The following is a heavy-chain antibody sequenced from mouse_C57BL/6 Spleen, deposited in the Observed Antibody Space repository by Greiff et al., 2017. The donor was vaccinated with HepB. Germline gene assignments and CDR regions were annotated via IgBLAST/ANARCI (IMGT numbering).Heavy chain of an antibody. D-gene: IGHD1-1*01. J-gene: IGHJ3*01. V-gene: IGHV3-6*01. Sequence: VQLKESGPGLVKPSQSLSLTCSVTGYSITSGYYWNWIRQFPGNKLEWMGYISYDGSNNYNPSLKNRISITRDTSKNQFFLKLNSVTTEDTATYYCARDRLLRGFAYWGQGTLVTVSA. CDR1: GYSITSGYY. CDR2: ISYDGSN. CDR3: ARDRLLRGFAY.